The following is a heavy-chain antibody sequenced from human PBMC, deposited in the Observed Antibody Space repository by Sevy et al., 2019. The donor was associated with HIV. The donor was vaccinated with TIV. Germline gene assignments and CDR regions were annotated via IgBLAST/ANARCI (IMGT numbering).Heavy chain of an antibody. CDR3: ARGQNYDVWGSPIRYFDP. D-gene: IGHD3-16*01. V-gene: IGHV1-46*01. Sequence: ASVKVCCKASGYTFTSYYMHWVRQAPGQGLEWMGIINPSGGSTSYAQKFQGRVTMTRDTSTSTVYMELSSLRSEDTAVYYCARGQNYDVWGSPIRYFDPWGQGTLVTVSS. CDR1: GYTFTSYY. CDR2: INPSGGST. J-gene: IGHJ5*02.